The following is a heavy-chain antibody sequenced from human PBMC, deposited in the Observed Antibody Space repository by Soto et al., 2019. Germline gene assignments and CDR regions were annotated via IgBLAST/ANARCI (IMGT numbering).Heavy chain of an antibody. V-gene: IGHV1-69*01. D-gene: IGHD2-21*02. CDR3: AGDRTDVTVTATEVYYGPIYV. CDR1: GGAFSTYR. CDR2: IIPIFPTP. J-gene: IGHJ6*02. Sequence: QVQLVQSGAEVKKPGSSVKVSCKASGGAFSTYRMNWVRQAPGQGLDWMGAIIPIFPTPHYAQRFQGRVTSTADETTSTVYMALSNLRSDDTAVYYFAGDRTDVTVTATEVYYGPIYVLAHGTPVTV.